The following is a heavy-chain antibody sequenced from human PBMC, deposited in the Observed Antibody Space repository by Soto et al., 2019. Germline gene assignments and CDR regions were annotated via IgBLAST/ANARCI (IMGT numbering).Heavy chain of an antibody. Sequence: GGSLRLSCAASGFTFSSYWMSWVRQAPGKGLEWVANIKQDGSEKYYVDSVKGRFTISRDNAKNSLYLQMNSLRAEDTAVYYCARSAAMVYYYYYGMDVWGQGTTVTVSS. D-gene: IGHD5-18*01. CDR2: IKQDGSEK. J-gene: IGHJ6*02. CDR3: ARSAAMVYYYYYGMDV. CDR1: GFTFSSYW. V-gene: IGHV3-7*05.